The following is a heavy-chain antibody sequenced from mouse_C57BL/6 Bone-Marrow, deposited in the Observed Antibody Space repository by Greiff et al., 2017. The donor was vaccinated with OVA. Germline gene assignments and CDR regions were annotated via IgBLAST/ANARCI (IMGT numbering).Heavy chain of an antibody. CDR1: GYTFTSYW. CDR2: IDPSDSYT. CDR3: ASPERL. Sequence: QVQLQQPGAELVMPGASVKLSCKASGYTFTSYWMHWVKQRPGQGLEWIGEIDPSDSYTNYNQKFKGKSTLTVDKSSSTAYMQLSSLTSEDSAVYYCASPERLWGQGTTLTVSS. D-gene: IGHD1-1*01. V-gene: IGHV1-69*01. J-gene: IGHJ2*01.